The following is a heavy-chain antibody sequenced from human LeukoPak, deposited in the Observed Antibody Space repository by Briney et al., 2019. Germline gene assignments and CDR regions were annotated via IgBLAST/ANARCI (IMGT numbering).Heavy chain of an antibody. Sequence: SVKVSCQSCGGTFRSYAISWVRQAPGRGVEWMGGIIPIFGTANYARKFQGRVTITADESTRTAYMELSSLRSEDTAVYYCAREEASYGDDAFDIWGQGTMVTVSS. V-gene: IGHV1-69*13. CDR3: AREEASYGDDAFDI. CDR1: GGTFRSYA. J-gene: IGHJ3*02. CDR2: IIPIFGTA. D-gene: IGHD4-17*01.